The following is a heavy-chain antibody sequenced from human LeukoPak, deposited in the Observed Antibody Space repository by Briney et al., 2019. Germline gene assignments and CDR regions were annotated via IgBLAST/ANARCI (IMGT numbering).Heavy chain of an antibody. V-gene: IGHV1-2*02. CDR1: GYTFTGYY. J-gene: IGHJ5*02. CDR3: ASEQGYCSGGSCYSPSAPFDNWFDP. D-gene: IGHD2-15*01. CDR2: INPNSGGT. Sequence: GASVKVSCKASGYTFTGYYMHWVRQAPGQGLEWMGWINPNSGGTTYAQKFQGRVTMTRDTSISTAYMELSRLRSDDTAVYYCASEQGYCSGGSCYSPSAPFDNWFDPWGQGTLVTVSS.